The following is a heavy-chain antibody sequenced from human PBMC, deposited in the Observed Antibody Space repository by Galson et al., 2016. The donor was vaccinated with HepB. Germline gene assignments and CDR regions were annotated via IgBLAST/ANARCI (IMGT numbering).Heavy chain of an antibody. V-gene: IGHV3-23*01. CDR3: VVQYSSTWARFDY. J-gene: IGHJ4*02. CDR1: GFTFSSYA. CDR2: VSGSDEYST. Sequence: SLRLSCAASGFTFSSYALSWVRQAPGKGLEWVSAVSGSDEYSTYYADPVKGRFTISRDNSKSTMYLQMKSLTVEDTALYYCVVQYSSTWARFDYWGQGTMVTVSS. D-gene: IGHD6-13*01.